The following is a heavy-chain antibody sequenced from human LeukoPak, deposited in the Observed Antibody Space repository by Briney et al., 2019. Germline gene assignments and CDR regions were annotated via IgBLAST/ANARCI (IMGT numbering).Heavy chain of an antibody. J-gene: IGHJ3*02. D-gene: IGHD2-2*01. Sequence: PGGSLRLSCAASGFTFSSYEMNWVRQAPGKGLEWVSYISSSGSTIYYADSVKGRFTISRDNAKNSLYLQMNSLRAEDTAVYYCARARGSSTSWWDAFDIWGQGTMVTVSS. V-gene: IGHV3-48*03. CDR1: GFTFSSYE. CDR3: ARARGSSTSWWDAFDI. CDR2: ISSSGSTI.